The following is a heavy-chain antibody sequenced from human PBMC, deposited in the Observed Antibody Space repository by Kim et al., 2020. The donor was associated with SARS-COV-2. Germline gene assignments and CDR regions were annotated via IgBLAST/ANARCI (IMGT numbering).Heavy chain of an antibody. CDR3: ARDLWSGSQDY. D-gene: IGHD3-3*01. Sequence: GGSLRLSCGASGFIFSDYGMHWVRQAPGKGLEWVAFINNDGSKQYYADSVKGRFSITRDSSKNTAWLQMNSLRVEDSAVYYCARDLWSGSQDYWGQGTLVIVSS. CDR1: GFIFSDYG. J-gene: IGHJ4*02. V-gene: IGHV3-33*01. CDR2: INNDGSKQ.